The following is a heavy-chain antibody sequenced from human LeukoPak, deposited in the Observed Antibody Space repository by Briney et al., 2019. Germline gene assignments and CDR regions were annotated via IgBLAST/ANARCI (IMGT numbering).Heavy chain of an antibody. J-gene: IGHJ4*02. CDR3: ARGYCSSTSCYGYFDY. V-gene: IGHV3-33*01. D-gene: IGHD2-2*01. CDR2: IWYDGSNK. Sequence: QPGRSLRLSCAASGFTFSSYGMHWVRQAPGKGLGWVAVIWYDGSNKYYADSVKGRFTISRDNSKNTLYLQMNSLRAEDTAVYYCARGYCSSTSCYGYFDYWGEGTLVTVSS. CDR1: GFTFSSYG.